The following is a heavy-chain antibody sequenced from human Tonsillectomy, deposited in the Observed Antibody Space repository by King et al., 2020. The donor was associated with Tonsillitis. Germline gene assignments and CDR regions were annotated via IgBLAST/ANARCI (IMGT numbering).Heavy chain of an antibody. CDR1: GSTFSKYG. D-gene: IGHD4-17*01. CDR2: ISSEGSNK. Sequence: VQLVESGGGVVQPGRSLRLSCTASGSTFSKYGMHWVRQTPGKGLEWVAAISSEGSNKYYADSVRGRFTISRDNSKKTLYLQMNSLRLEDTGYYYCAQEGMGYGDYQYFQHWGLGTLVTVSS. CDR3: AQEGMGYGDYQYFQH. J-gene: IGHJ1*01. V-gene: IGHV3-30*18.